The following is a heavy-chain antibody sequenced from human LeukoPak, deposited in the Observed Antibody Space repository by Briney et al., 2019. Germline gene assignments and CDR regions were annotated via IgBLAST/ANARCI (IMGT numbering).Heavy chain of an antibody. CDR2: IYYSGST. V-gene: IGHV4-59*01. J-gene: IGHJ6*03. D-gene: IGHD3-3*01. Sequence: SETLSLTCTVSGGSISSYYWSWIRQPPGKGLEWIGYIYYSGSTNYNPSLKSRVTISVDTSKNQFSLKLSSVTAADTAVYYCARELSGYFGGYYYYMDVWGKGTTVTVSS. CDR3: ARELSGYFGGYYYYMDV. CDR1: GGSISSYY.